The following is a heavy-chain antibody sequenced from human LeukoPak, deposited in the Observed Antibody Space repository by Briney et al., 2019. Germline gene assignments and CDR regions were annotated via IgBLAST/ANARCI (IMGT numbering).Heavy chain of an antibody. J-gene: IGHJ6*02. D-gene: IGHD6-13*01. V-gene: IGHV3-30*18. Sequence: PGGSLRLSCAVSGFXFSSYGMHWVRQAPGKGLEWVAVITYDGGNKYHADSVKGRFTISRDNSKNTLYLQMNSLRAEDTAVYYCAKDRGSSSSAYGMDVWGQGTTVTVSS. CDR2: ITYDGGNK. CDR1: GFXFSSYG. CDR3: AKDRGSSSSAYGMDV.